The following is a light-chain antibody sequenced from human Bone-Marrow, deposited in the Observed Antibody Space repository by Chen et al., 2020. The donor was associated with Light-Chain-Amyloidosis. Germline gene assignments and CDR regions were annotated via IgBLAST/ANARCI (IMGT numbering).Light chain of an antibody. CDR2: GAS. CDR1: QFISSY. CDR3: QQRDSSHET. Sequence: DIQMTQSPFSLSAFVGDRVTITSRPSQFISSYLSWYQQRPGKAPKLLIFGASSLPSGVPSRFSGSGAGTDCTHTISSLEPEDCAICYCQQRDSSHETVGGGTKVEI. J-gene: IGKJ4*01. V-gene: IGKV1-39*01.